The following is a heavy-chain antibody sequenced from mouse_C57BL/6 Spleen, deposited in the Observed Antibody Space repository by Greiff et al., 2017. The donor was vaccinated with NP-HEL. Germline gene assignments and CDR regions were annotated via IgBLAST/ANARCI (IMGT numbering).Heavy chain of an antibody. CDR3: AYGYDRSYFDY. CDR2: IYPGDGDT. CDR1: GYAFSSSW. Sequence: QVHVKQSGPELVKPGASVKISCKASGYAFSSSWMNWVKQRPGKGLEWIGRIYPGDGDTNYNGKFKGKATLTADKSSSTAYMQLSSLTSEDSAVYVCAYGYDRSYFDYWGQGTTLTVAS. D-gene: IGHD2-2*01. J-gene: IGHJ2*01. V-gene: IGHV1-82*01.